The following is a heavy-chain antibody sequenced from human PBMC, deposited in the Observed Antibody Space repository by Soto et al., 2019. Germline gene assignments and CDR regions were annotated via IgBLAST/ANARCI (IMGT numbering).Heavy chain of an antibody. CDR2: ISGSGGST. J-gene: IGHJ4*02. D-gene: IGHD1-26*01. V-gene: IGHV3-23*01. CDR3: ARRGSGSYDNY. Sequence: EVQLLESGGGLVQPGGSLRLSCAASGFTFSSYAMRWVRQSPGKGLEWVSAISGSGGSTYYADSVKGRFTVSRDTSKNKQYLQMNSLRAEDRAVYYCARRGSGSYDNYWGQGTLVPVS. CDR1: GFTFSSYA.